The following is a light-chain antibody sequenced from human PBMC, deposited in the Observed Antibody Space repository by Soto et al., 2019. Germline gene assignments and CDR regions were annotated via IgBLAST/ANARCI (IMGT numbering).Light chain of an antibody. CDR3: QQYNSWPSYT. CDR1: QSVSSN. J-gene: IGKJ2*01. V-gene: IGKV3-15*01. Sequence: EIVMTQSPATPSVSPGERATLSCSASQSVSSNLALYQQKPGQAPRLLIYGASTRATGIPARLSGSGSGREFTLSISSIQSEDFAAYYCQQYNSWPSYTFGQGTKLEIK. CDR2: GAS.